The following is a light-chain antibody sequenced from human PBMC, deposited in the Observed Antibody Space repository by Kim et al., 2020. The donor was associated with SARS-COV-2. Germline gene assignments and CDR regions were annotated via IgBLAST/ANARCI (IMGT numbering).Light chain of an antibody. J-gene: IGKJ1*01. CDR2: GAS. CDR3: QQYGISPWT. V-gene: IGKV3-20*01. Sequence: EIVLTQSPGTLSLSPGERATLSCRASQSVSSSYLAWYQQKPGQAPRLLIYGASSRATGIPDRFSGSGSGTDFTLTISRLEPEDFAVYYCQQYGISPWTFGQETKLNIK. CDR1: QSVSSSY.